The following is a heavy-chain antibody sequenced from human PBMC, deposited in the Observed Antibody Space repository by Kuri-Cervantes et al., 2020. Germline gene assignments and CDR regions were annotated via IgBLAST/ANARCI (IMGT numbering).Heavy chain of an antibody. V-gene: IGHV1-18*01. CDR1: GYTFTSYG. D-gene: IGHD3-10*01. Sequence: ASVKVTCKASGYTFTSYGISWVRQAPGQGLEWMGWISAYNGNTNYAQKLQGIVTMTTDTSTSTAYMELRSLRSDDTAVYYCASGVGELGYYGMDVWGQGTTVTVSS. CDR2: ISAYNGNT. J-gene: IGHJ6*02. CDR3: ASGVGELGYYGMDV.